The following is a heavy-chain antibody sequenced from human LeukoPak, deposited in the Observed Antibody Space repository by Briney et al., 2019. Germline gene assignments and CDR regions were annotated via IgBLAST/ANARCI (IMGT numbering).Heavy chain of an antibody. D-gene: IGHD3-10*01. CDR2: INSDGSST. V-gene: IGHV3-74*01. CDR3: ARSLIMVRGDSGMDV. CDR1: GFTFSSYW. Sequence: GGSLRLSCAASGFTFSSYWMHWVRQAPGKGLVWVSRINSDGSSTSYADSVKGRFTISRDNAKNTLYPQMNSLRAEDTAVYYCARSLIMVRGDSGMDVWGQGTTVTVSS. J-gene: IGHJ6*02.